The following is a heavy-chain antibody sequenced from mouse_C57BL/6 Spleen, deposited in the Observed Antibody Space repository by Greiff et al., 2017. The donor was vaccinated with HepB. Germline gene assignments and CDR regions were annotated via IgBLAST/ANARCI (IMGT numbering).Heavy chain of an antibody. CDR2: IYPGDGDT. V-gene: IGHV1-82*01. Sequence: VQLQQSGPELVKPGASVKISCKASGYAFSSSWMNWVKQRPGKGLEWIGRIYPGDGDTNYNGKFKGKATLTADKSSSTAYMQLSSLTSEDSAVYCCARWNYSNYSFDYWGQGTTLTVSS. CDR3: ARWNYSNYSFDY. D-gene: IGHD2-5*01. J-gene: IGHJ2*01. CDR1: GYAFSSSW.